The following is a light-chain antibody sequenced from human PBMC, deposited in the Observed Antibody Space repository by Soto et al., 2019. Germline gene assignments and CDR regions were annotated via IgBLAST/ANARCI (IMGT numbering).Light chain of an antibody. CDR2: QDN. CDR3: QAWDSTTAV. Sequence: SSELTQPPSVSVSPGQTASITCSGAKLGDKYACWYQQKPGQSPVLVIYQDNKRPSGIPERFSGSNSGNTATLTISGTQAMDEADYYCQAWDSTTAVFGTGTKLTVL. V-gene: IGLV3-1*01. J-gene: IGLJ1*01. CDR1: KLGDKY.